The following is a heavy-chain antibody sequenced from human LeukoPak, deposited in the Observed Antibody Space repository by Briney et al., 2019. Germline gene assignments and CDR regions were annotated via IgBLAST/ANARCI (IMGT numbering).Heavy chain of an antibody. CDR2: IYPGDSGT. CDR1: AYIFSNYW. J-gene: IGHJ4*02. V-gene: IGHV5-51*01. D-gene: IGHD6-19*01. CDR3: ARRRSSGWYHFDY. Sequence: GESLKISCQGSAYIFSNYWISWVRQMPGKGLEWMGIIYPGDSGTRYSPSFQGQVTISADKSISTAYLQWSSLKASDTAMYYCARRRSSGWYHFDYWGQGTLVTVSS.